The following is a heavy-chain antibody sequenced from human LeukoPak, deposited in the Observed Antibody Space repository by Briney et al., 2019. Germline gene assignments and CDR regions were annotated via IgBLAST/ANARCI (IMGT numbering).Heavy chain of an antibody. Sequence: GASVTVSCTASGYTFTSYDINWVRQATGQGLEWMGWMNPNSGNTGYAQKFQGRVTITRNTSISTAYMELSSLRSEDTAVYYCARGRGIYPMDVWGKGTTVTVSS. CDR3: ARGRGIYPMDV. CDR2: MNPNSGNT. V-gene: IGHV1-8*03. J-gene: IGHJ6*03. D-gene: IGHD6-13*01. CDR1: GYTFTSYD.